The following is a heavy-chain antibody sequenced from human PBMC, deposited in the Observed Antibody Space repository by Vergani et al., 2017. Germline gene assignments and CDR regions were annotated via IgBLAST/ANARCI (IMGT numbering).Heavy chain of an antibody. CDR1: GFSFSDHY. V-gene: IGHV3-11*04. J-gene: IGHJ6*02. D-gene: IGHD4-17*01. CDR3: ARDGATMTTVTTSYYYGMDV. CDR2: ISNSGNTI. Sequence: VQLMDSGGGLVQPGGSLKLSCAASGFSFSDHYMTWIRQAPGKGLEWVSYISNSGNTIEYADSVKGRFSISRDNAKSSLFLQMDSLRAEDTAVYYCARDGATMTTVTTSYYYGMDVWGQGTTVTVSS.